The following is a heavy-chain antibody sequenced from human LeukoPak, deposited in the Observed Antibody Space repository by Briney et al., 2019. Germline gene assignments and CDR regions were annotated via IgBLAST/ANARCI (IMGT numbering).Heavy chain of an antibody. CDR1: GFIFSNYS. V-gene: IGHV3-7*01. CDR2: ISGGGGST. J-gene: IGHJ4*02. D-gene: IGHD6-19*01. Sequence: GGSLRLSCAASGFIFSNYSRTWVRQAPGKGLEWVSTISGGGGSTYYVDSVRGRFSISRDNANDSVYLQMSSLRGEDTAVYYCARFDSGGWDIDSWGQGTLVTVSS. CDR3: ARFDSGGWDIDS.